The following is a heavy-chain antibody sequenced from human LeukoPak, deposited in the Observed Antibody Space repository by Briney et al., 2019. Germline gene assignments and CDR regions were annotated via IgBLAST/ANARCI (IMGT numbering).Heavy chain of an antibody. Sequence: GSSVKVSCKACGYTFTSYAMHWVRQAPGPTLEWMGWINAGNGNTKYSQKFQGRVTITRDTSASTAYMELSSLRSEDTAVYYCARDLGSSSWYVGEINWFDPWGQGTLVTVSS. D-gene: IGHD6-13*01. CDR1: GYTFTSYA. V-gene: IGHV1-3*01. CDR3: ARDLGSSSWYVGEINWFDP. CDR2: INAGNGNT. J-gene: IGHJ5*02.